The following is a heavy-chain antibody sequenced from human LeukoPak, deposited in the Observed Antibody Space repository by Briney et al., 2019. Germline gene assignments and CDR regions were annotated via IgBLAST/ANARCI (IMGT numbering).Heavy chain of an antibody. CDR1: GGSFSGYY. V-gene: IGHV4-34*01. Sequence: SETLSLTCAVYGGSFSGYYWSWIRQPPGKGLEWIGEINHSGSTNYNPSLKSRVTISVDTSKKQFSLKLSSVTAADTAVYYCARSVAPQYYYYYYMDVWGKGTTVTVSS. CDR3: ARSVAPQYYYYYYMDV. CDR2: INHSGST. J-gene: IGHJ6*03. D-gene: IGHD2-15*01.